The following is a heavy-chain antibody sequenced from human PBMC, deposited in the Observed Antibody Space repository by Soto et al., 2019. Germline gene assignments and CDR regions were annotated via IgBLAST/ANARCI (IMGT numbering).Heavy chain of an antibody. J-gene: IGHJ4*02. V-gene: IGHV4-4*07. CDR3: ARASVGPPGGGSWIMPFDF. CDR2: IYPGGST. CDR1: GGSIINYY. Sequence: SETLSVTCIVSGGSIINYYWSWSRQSAGKGLEWIGRIYPGGSTNYNPSLKSRVTMSVDTSKNQVSLRLTSVTAADTAVYYCARASVGPPGGGSWIMPFDFWGQGTRVTVSS. D-gene: IGHD2-15*01.